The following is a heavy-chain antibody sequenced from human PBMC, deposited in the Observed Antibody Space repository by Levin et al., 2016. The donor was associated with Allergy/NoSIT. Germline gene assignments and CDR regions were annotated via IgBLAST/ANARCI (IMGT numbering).Heavy chain of an antibody. CDR1: GGSISHYY. V-gene: IGHV4-34*01. CDR2: INHSGST. CDR3: ARGRVVRGVITYYYYYYMDV. Sequence: SETLSLTCTVSGGSISHYYWSWIRQPPGKGLEWIGEINHSGSTNYNPSLKSRVTISVDTSKNQFSLKLSSVTAADTAVYYCARGRVVRGVITYYYYYYMDVWGKGTTVTVSS. D-gene: IGHD3-10*01. J-gene: IGHJ6*03.